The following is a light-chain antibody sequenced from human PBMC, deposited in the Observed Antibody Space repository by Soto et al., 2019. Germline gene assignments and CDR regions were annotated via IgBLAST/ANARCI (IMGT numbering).Light chain of an antibody. V-gene: IGLV2-14*01. CDR2: AVS. J-gene: IGLJ1*01. CDR3: CSYTRRTTYV. Sequence: QSALTQPASVSGSPGQSITISCTGTASDVGGYNYVSWYQQHPGKAPKLMIHAVSNRPSGISSRFSGSKSGNTASLTISGLQSEDEDDYFCCSYTRRTTYVFGTGNKVTVL. CDR1: ASDVGGYNY.